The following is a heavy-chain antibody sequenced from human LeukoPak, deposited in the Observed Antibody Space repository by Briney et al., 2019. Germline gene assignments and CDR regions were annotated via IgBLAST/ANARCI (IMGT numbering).Heavy chain of an antibody. CDR2: INHSGST. D-gene: IGHD6-6*01. CDR3: ARGRSIAARPRFDP. V-gene: IGHV4-34*01. CDR1: GGSFSGYY. J-gene: IGHJ5*02. Sequence: PSETLSLTCAVYGGSFSGYYWSWIRQPPGKGLEWIGEINHSGSTNYNPSLKSRVTISVDTSKNQFSLKLSSVTAADTAVYYCARGRSIAARPRFDPWGQGTLVTVSS.